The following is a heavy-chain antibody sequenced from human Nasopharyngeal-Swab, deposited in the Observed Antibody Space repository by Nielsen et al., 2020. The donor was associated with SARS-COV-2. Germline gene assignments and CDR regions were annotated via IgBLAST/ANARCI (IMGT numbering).Heavy chain of an antibody. CDR1: GFPFSSYA. V-gene: IGHV3-23*01. D-gene: IGHD6-19*01. CDR2: ISGSGDST. CDR3: AKDDRRSQWLVDYYYGMDV. J-gene: IGHJ6*02. Sequence: GVLKISCAASGFPFSSYAMSWVRQAPGKGLEWVSAISGSGDSTYYADSVKGRFTISRDNSKNTLYLQMNSLRAEDTAVYYCAKDDRRSQWLVDYYYGMDVWGQGTTVTVSS.